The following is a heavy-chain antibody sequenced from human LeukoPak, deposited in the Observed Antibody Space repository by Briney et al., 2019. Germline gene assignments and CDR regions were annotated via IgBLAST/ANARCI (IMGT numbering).Heavy chain of an antibody. V-gene: IGHV3-66*01. Sequence: GGSLRLSCAASGFTVSSNYMSWVRQAPGKGLEWVSVIYSGGSTYYADSVKGRFTISRDNSKNTLYLQMNSLRAEDTAVYYCAREDVGYCSGGSCSNRFDPWGQGTLVTVSS. CDR3: AREDVGYCSGGSCSNRFDP. CDR1: GFTVSSNY. J-gene: IGHJ5*02. D-gene: IGHD2-15*01. CDR2: IYSGGST.